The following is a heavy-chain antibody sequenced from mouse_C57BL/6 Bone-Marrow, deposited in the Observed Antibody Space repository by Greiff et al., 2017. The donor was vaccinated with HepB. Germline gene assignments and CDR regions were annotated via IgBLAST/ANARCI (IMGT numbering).Heavy chain of an antibody. CDR2: ISSGGSYT. CDR1: GFTFSSYG. V-gene: IGHV5-6*01. J-gene: IGHJ4*01. CDR3: ARHSYFAMEY. Sequence: EVHLVESGGDLVKPGGSLKLSCAASGFTFSSYGMSWVRQTPDKRLEWVATISSGGSYTYYPDSVKGRFTISRDNAKNTLYLQMSSLKSEDTAMYYCARHSYFAMEYWGQGTSVTVSS.